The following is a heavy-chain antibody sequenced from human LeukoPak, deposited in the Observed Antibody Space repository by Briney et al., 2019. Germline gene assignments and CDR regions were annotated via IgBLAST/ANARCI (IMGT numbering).Heavy chain of an antibody. Sequence: GESLRLSCAASGFTFSSYGMNWVRQAPGKGLEWVAFIRFDGRDKYYADSVKGRFTISRDNSESTLDLQMNSLRVEDTAVYYCAKDRYSTSSTFTVNPFDYWGQGILVTVSS. D-gene: IGHD2-2*01. CDR2: IRFDGRDK. CDR3: AKDRYSTSSTFTVNPFDY. V-gene: IGHV3-30*02. J-gene: IGHJ4*02. CDR1: GFTFSSYG.